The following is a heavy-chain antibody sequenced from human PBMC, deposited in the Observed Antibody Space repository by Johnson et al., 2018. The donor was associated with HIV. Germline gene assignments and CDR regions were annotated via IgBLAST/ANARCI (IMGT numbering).Heavy chain of an antibody. D-gene: IGHD1-26*01. CDR2: ISGSGGST. CDR3: ARDRRGATIDDAFDI. CDR1: GFTSSSYA. Sequence: VQLVESGGGLVQPGGSLRPSSAPSGFTSSSYALSWVRQASGKGLEWVSAISGSGGSTYYADSVKGRFSISRDNSKNTLYLQMNSLRAEDTAVYYCARDRRGATIDDAFDIWGQGTMVTVSS. V-gene: IGHV3-23*04. J-gene: IGHJ3*02.